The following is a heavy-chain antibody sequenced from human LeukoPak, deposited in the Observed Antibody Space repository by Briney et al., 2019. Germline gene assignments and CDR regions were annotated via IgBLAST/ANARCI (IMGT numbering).Heavy chain of an antibody. V-gene: IGHV1-18*01. CDR3: ARDSYDSSDYLDY. Sequence: GASVKVSCKASGYTFTNYAISRVRQAPGQGLEWMGWISAYNGNTNYAQKVQGRVTMTTDTSTSTAYMELRSLRSDDTAVYYCARDSYDSSDYLDYWGQGTLVTVSS. J-gene: IGHJ4*02. CDR2: ISAYNGNT. D-gene: IGHD3-22*01. CDR1: GYTFTNYA.